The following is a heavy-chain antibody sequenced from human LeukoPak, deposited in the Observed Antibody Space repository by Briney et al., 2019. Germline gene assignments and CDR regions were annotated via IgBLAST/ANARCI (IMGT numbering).Heavy chain of an antibody. Sequence: PSETLSLTCTVSGGSISSYYWSWIRQPPGKGLEWIGYISFYGTPTHCPSLQRRVLLSVTTPQNHFSLNLNSVTAADTAIYYCARQVGSSRFDFWGQGIVVTASP. V-gene: IGHV4-59*08. D-gene: IGHD1-26*01. CDR2: ISFYGTP. J-gene: IGHJ4*02. CDR3: ARQVGSSRFDF. CDR1: GGSISSYY.